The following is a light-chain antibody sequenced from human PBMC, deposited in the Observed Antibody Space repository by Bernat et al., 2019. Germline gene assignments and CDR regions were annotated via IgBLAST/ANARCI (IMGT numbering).Light chain of an antibody. CDR1: SLRSYY. CDR3: NPQDSSGNHRV. V-gene: IGLV3-19*01. J-gene: IGLJ3*02. Sequence: SSELTQDPAVSVALGQTVRITCQGDSLRSYYASWYQQKPGQAPVLVIYGKNNRPSGIPDRFAGSSSGKTASLTITGAQAEDEADYYCNPQDSSGNHRVFGGGTKLTVL. CDR2: GKN.